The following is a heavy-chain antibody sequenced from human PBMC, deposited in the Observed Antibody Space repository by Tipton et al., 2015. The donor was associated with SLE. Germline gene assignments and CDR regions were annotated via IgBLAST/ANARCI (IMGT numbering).Heavy chain of an antibody. V-gene: IGHV3-30*04. J-gene: IGHJ4*02. CDR2: ISYDGSNK. D-gene: IGHD3-3*01. CDR3: ARGQIWSGYYPYFDY. Sequence: SLRLSCAASGFTFSNYAMHWVRQAPGKGLEWVAVISYDGSNKYYADSVKGRFTISRDNSKNTLYLQMNSLRAEDTAVYYCARGQIWSGYYPYFDYWGQGTLVTVSS. CDR1: GFTFSNYA.